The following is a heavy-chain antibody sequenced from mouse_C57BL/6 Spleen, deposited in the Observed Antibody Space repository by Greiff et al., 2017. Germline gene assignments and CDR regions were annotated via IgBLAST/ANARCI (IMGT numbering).Heavy chain of an antibody. CDR1: GFNINDYY. CDR3: ASMGGRWLLRGNFDY. Sequence: EVQLQQSGAELVKPGASVKLSCTASGFNINDYYMHWVKQRTEQGLEWIGRIDPEDGETKYAPKFQGKATITADTSSNTAYLQLSSLTSEDTAVYYCASMGGRWLLRGNFDYWGQGTTLTVSS. V-gene: IGHV14-2*01. J-gene: IGHJ2*01. D-gene: IGHD2-3*01. CDR2: IDPEDGET.